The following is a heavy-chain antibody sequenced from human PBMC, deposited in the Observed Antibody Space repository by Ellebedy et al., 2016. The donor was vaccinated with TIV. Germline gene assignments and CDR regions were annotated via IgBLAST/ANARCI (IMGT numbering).Heavy chain of an antibody. V-gene: IGHV3-23*01. J-gene: IGHJ4*02. CDR2: ISGSSLST. D-gene: IGHD5-24*01. CDR1: GLTFSNYA. CDR3: AKGSDNPAYNYGRFDY. Sequence: GESLKISCVASGLTFSNYAMNWARQAPGKGLEWVSTISGSSLSTYYADSVKGRFTISRDNSKNTLYLQMNSLRAEDTAIYYCAKGSDNPAYNYGRFDYWGQGNLVTVSS.